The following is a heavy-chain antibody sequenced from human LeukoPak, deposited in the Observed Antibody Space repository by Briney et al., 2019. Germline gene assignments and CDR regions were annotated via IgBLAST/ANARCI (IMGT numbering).Heavy chain of an antibody. J-gene: IGHJ5*02. Sequence: SETLSLTCAVSGYSISSGYYWVWIRQPPGKGLEWIGSIDHSGSTYYNPSLKSRVTISVDTSKNQFSLKLSSVTAADTAVYYCAAQAPGAYQLLYGPGWFDPWGQGTLVTVSS. CDR1: GYSISSGYY. CDR2: IDHSGST. CDR3: AAQAPGAYQLLYGPGWFDP. V-gene: IGHV4-38-2*01. D-gene: IGHD2-2*02.